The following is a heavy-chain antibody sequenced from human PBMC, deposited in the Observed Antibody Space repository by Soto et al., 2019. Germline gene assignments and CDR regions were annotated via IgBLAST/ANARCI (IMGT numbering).Heavy chain of an antibody. CDR1: GLTFSSSW. J-gene: IGHJ4*02. CDR3: ARDLGYQTLDY. V-gene: IGHV3-7*01. D-gene: IGHD6-25*01. CDR2: IKQDGSEK. Sequence: EVQLVESGGGLVQPGGSLRLSCAASGLTFSSSWMSWARQAPGKGLEWVANIKQDGSEKYYLDSVKGRFTISRDNAKNSLHLQMNSLRAEDTAVYYCARDLGYQTLDYWGQGTLVTVSS.